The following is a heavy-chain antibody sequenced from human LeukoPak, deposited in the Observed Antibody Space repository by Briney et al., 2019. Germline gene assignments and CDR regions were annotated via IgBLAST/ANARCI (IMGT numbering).Heavy chain of an antibody. CDR2: ISSSSSYI. V-gene: IGHV3-21*01. CDR1: GFTFSSYS. J-gene: IGHJ6*02. D-gene: IGHD6-19*01. CDR3: ARDIAVAGTVYYYYGMDV. Sequence: GGSLRLSCAASGFTFSSYSMNWVRQAPGKGLEWVSSISSSSSYIYYADSVKGRFTISRDNAKNSLYPQMNSLRAEDTAVYYCARDIAVAGTVYYYYGMDVWGQGTTVTVSS.